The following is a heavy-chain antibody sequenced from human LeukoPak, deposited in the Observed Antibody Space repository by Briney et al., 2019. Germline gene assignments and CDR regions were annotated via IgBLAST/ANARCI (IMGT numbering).Heavy chain of an antibody. CDR1: GGSFSGYY. CDR3: ARAGSWFDP. V-gene: IGHV4-34*01. CDR2: INHSGSA. Sequence: PSETLSLTCAVYGGSFSGYYWSWIRQPPGKGLEWIGEINHSGSANYNPSLKSRVTISLDTSKNHFSLKLNSGTAADTAVYYCARAGSWFDPWGQGTLVTVSS. J-gene: IGHJ5*02. D-gene: IGHD3-10*01.